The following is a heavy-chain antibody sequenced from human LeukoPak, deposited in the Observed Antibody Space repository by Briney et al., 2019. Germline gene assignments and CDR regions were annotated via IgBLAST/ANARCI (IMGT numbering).Heavy chain of an antibody. CDR2: ISSSSSTI. Sequence: GGSLRLSCAASGFTFSSYSMNWVRQAPGKGLEGVSYISSSSSTIYYADSVKGRFTISRDNAKNSLYLQMNSLRAEDTAVYYCARRYYDYVWGSLTFDYWGQGTLVTVSS. CDR1: GFTFSSYS. CDR3: ARRYYDYVWGSLTFDY. J-gene: IGHJ4*02. V-gene: IGHV3-48*04. D-gene: IGHD3-16*01.